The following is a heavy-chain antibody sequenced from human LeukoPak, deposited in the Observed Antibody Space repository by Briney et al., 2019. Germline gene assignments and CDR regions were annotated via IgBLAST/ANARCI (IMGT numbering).Heavy chain of an antibody. D-gene: IGHD1-26*01. V-gene: IGHV3-66*01. CDR3: ARDSIPQWELPGSAFDI. J-gene: IGHJ3*02. CDR2: SYNGGST. Sequence: GGSLRLSCAASGFTVSNNYMTWVRQAPGKGLEWVSVSYNGGSTYYADSVKGRFTISRDDSKNTLYLQMNSLRAEDTAVYYCARDSIPQWELPGSAFDIWGQGTMVTVSS. CDR1: GFTVSNNY.